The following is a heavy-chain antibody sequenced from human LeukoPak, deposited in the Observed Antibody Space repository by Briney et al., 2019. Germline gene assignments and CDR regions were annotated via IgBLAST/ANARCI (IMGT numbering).Heavy chain of an antibody. CDR3: AKSPLRYSSSTLRDY. CDR2: ISGSGGST. V-gene: IGHV3-23*01. Sequence: GGSLRLSCAASGFTFSSYAMSWFSQAPGKGLEWVSAISGSGGSTYYADSVKGRFTISRDNSKNTLYLQMNSLRAEDTAVYYCAKSPLRYSSSTLRDYWGQGTLVTVSS. J-gene: IGHJ4*02. D-gene: IGHD6-6*01. CDR1: GFTFSSYA.